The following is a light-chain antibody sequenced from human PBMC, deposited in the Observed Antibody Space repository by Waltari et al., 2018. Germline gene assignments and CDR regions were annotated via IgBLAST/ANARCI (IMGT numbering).Light chain of an antibody. CDR3: QQYYNPPLT. Sequence: DIVMTQSPDSLAVSLGERATIHCKSSQNVLFTSNDKNYLAWYQQKAGQPPKLLIYWASTRKSGVPDRFSGSGSGTEFTLTISSLQAEDVAVYYCQQYYNPPLTFGGGTKVEIK. V-gene: IGKV4-1*01. CDR2: WAS. J-gene: IGKJ4*01. CDR1: QNVLFTSNDKNY.